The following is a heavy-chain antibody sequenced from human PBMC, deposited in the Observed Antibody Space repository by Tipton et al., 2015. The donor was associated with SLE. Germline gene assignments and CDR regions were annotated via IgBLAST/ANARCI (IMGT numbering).Heavy chain of an antibody. CDR1: GGSISRYY. Sequence: TLSLTCTVSGGSISRYYWGWIRQPAGKGLAWSGRIYTGGNTKYNPSLASRVTLSVDASKDQFSLRLTSVTAADTAVYYCVVCSPSSCSYFDYWGQGRLVTVSS. CDR2: IYTGGNT. D-gene: IGHD2-2*01. V-gene: IGHV4-4*07. CDR3: VVCSPSSCSYFDY. J-gene: IGHJ4*02.